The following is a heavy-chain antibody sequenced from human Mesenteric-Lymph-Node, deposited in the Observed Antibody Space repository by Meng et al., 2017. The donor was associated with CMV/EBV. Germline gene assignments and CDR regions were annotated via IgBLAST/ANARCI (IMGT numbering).Heavy chain of an antibody. J-gene: IGHJ4*02. CDR2: IQDDGSNK. Sequence: GESLKISCAASGFRFSSYGMHWVRQVPGKGLEWLSLIQDDGSNKHYADSVKGRFTISRDNSKNTLYLQMRSLRPKDTAVYYCASSGSYRQISYWGEGTLVTVSS. CDR1: GFRFSSYG. CDR3: ASSGSYRQISY. D-gene: IGHD3-10*01. V-gene: IGHV3-30*02.